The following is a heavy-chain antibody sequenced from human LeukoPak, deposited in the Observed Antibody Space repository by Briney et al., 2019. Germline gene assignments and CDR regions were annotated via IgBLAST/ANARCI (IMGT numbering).Heavy chain of an antibody. CDR2: ISDSDDST. CDR3: AKGTNFYYDSSGYFDY. Sequence: PGGSLRLSCAGSGFTFPSYAMSWVRQAPGKGLEWVSSISDSDDSTYYADSVKGRFTISRDNARNTLYLQMNSLRVEDTAVYYCAKGTNFYYDSSGYFDYWGQGTLATVSS. V-gene: IGHV3-23*01. D-gene: IGHD3-22*01. CDR1: GFTFPSYA. J-gene: IGHJ4*02.